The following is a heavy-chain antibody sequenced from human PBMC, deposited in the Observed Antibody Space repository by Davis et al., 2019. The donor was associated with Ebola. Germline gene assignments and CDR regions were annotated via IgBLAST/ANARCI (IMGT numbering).Heavy chain of an antibody. V-gene: IGHV1-18*04. J-gene: IGHJ6*02. CDR1: GYTFTSYG. CDR2: ISAYNGNT. CDR3: ARDQPSIVYNYGMDV. Sequence: AASVKVSCKASGYTFTSYGISWVRQAPGQGLEWMGWISAYNGNTNYAQKLQGRVTMTTDTSTSTAYMELRSLRSDDTAVYYCARDQPSIVYNYGMDVWGQGTTVTVSS. D-gene: IGHD2-21*01.